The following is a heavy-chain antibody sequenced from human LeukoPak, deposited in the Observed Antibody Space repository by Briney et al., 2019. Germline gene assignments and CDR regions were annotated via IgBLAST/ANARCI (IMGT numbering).Heavy chain of an antibody. D-gene: IGHD4/OR15-4a*01. V-gene: IGHV4-39*01. J-gene: IGHJ4*02. CDR2: IYYSGST. CDR3: ARKTMVPTILLDY. CDR1: GGSISSSSYY. Sequence: SETLSLTCTVSGGSISSSSYYWGWIRQPPGKGLEWIGSIYYSGSTYYNPSLKSRVTISVDTSKNQFSLKLSSVTAADTAVYYCARKTMVPTILLDYWGQGTLVTVSS.